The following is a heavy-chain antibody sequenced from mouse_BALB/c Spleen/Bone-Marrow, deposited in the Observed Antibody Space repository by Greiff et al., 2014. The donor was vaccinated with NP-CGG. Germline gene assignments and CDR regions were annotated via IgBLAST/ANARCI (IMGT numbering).Heavy chain of an antibody. J-gene: IGHJ4*01. CDR2: INPFNGDT. V-gene: IGHV1-37*01. CDR1: GYSFTGYF. CDR3: GRWGDGYYYAMDY. D-gene: IGHD2-3*01. Sequence: VQLQQSGPGLVKPGASVKLSCKASGYSFTGYFLNWVRQSHGKSLEWTGRINPFNGDTFYNQKFKGKATLTVDKSSTTAHMELLSLTSEDSVVYYCGRWGDGYYYAMDYWGQGTSVTVSS.